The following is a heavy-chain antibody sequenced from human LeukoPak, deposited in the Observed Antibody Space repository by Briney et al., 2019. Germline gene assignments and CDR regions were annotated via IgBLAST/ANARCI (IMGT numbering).Heavy chain of an antibody. CDR2: FYGSGSA. Sequence: SETLSLTCTVSGDSISSGAYYWSWIRQPPGKGLEWIGYFYGSGSASYNPSLKSRVTISVDTSKNQFSLKLSSVTAADTAVYYCARGLRGYCSSTSCLPFDYWGQGTLVTVSS. D-gene: IGHD2-2*01. J-gene: IGHJ4*02. CDR3: ARGLRGYCSSTSCLPFDY. CDR1: GDSISSGAYY. V-gene: IGHV4-30-2*01.